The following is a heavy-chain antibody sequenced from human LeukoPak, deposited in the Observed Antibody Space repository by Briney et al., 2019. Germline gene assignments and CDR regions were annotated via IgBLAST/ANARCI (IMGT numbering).Heavy chain of an antibody. V-gene: IGHV4-34*01. CDR3: ARVYSGSSPNWFDP. CDR2: VCHSGSS. J-gene: IGHJ5*02. Sequence: SETLSLTCAVYGGSFSGYYWSWIRQPPGKGLEWIGSVCHSGSSFYNPSLKSRLAISIDTSKNEFSLKLSSLTAADTAVYHCARVYSGSSPNWFDPWGQGTLVTVSS. D-gene: IGHD3-10*01. CDR1: GGSFSGYY.